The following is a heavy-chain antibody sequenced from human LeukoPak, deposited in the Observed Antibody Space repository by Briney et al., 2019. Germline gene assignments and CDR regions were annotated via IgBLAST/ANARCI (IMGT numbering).Heavy chain of an antibody. CDR3: AREGLLWVGEEDYYYYGMDV. V-gene: IGHV4-4*07. D-gene: IGHD3-10*01. CDR2: IKTSGNT. Sequence: SETLSLTCTVSGGSISTYYWSWIRQPAGKGLEWIGRIKTSGNTNYNPSLKGRATMSVDRSRSQYSLKLTSVTAADTAVYYCAREGLLWVGEEDYYYYGMDVWGQGTTVTVSS. J-gene: IGHJ6*02. CDR1: GGSISTYY.